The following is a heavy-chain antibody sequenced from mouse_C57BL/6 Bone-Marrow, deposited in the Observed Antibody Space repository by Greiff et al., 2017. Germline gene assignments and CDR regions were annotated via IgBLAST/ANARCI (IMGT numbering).Heavy chain of an antibody. CDR2: ISDGGSYT. CDR3: AREGLVYYFDY. J-gene: IGHJ2*01. Sequence: EVMLVESGGGLVKPGGSLKLSCAASGFTFSSYAMSWVRQTPEKRLAWVATISDGGSYTYYPDNVKGRFTISRDNAKNNLYLQMSHLKSEDTAMYYCAREGLVYYFDYWGQGTTLTVSS. V-gene: IGHV5-4*01. D-gene: IGHD3-1*01. CDR1: GFTFSSYA.